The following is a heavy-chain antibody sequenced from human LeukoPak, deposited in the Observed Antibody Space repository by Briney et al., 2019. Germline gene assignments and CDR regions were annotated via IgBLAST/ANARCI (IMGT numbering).Heavy chain of an antibody. CDR1: GFTFSNAW. D-gene: IGHD1-14*01. Sequence: GGTLRLSCAASGFTFSNAWMSWVRQAPGKGLERVGRIKSKTDGGTTDYAAPVKGRFTISRDDSKNTLYLQMNSLKTEDTAVYYCTTHRGNRSRYFDYWGQGTLVTVSS. CDR3: TTHRGNRSRYFDY. J-gene: IGHJ4*02. CDR2: IKSKTDGGTT. V-gene: IGHV3-15*01.